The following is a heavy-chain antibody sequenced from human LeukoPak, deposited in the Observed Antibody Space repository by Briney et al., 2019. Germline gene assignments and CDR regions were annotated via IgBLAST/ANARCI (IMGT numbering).Heavy chain of an antibody. J-gene: IGHJ4*02. CDR3: AREFTPYYFDY. Sequence: GASVKVSCKASGYTFTSYGISWVRQAPGQGLEWMGWSSAYNGNTNYAQKLQGRVTMTTDTSTSTAYMELRSLRSEDTAVYYCAREFTPYYFDYWGQGTLVTVSS. CDR2: SSAYNGNT. V-gene: IGHV1-18*01. CDR1: GYTFTSYG.